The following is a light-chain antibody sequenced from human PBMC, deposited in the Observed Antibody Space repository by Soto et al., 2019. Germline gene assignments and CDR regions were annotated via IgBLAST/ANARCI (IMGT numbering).Light chain of an antibody. V-gene: IGKV1-12*01. CDR3: QQGYSFPIT. CDR1: QGISGW. J-gene: IGKJ5*01. CDR2: AAS. Sequence: DIQMTQSPSSVSASVGDRVTITCRASQGISGWLAWYQQKPGKAPNLLIYAASSLHSGVPSRFSGRGSGTDFSLTIRSLQPEDFATYYCQQGYSFPITFGQGTRLDIK.